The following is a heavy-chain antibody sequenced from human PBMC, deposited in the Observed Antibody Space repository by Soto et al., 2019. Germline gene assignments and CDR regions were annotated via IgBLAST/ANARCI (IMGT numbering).Heavy chain of an antibody. CDR3: ARTAAAGKYYYGMDV. CDR1: GYIFTNYW. CDR2: IYPGDSDT. D-gene: IGHD6-13*01. V-gene: IGHV5-51*01. J-gene: IGHJ6*02. Sequence: GESLKISCKGSGYIFTNYWIGWVRQMPGKGLEWMGIIYPGDSDTRYSPSFQGQVTISADKSISTAYLQWSSLKASDIAMYYCARTAAAGKYYYGMDVWGQGTTVTVSS.